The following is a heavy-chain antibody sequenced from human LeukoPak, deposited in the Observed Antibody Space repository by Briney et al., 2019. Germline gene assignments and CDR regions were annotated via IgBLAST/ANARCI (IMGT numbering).Heavy chain of an antibody. CDR2: IWYDGSNK. CDR3: AKIDYSNSIDY. D-gene: IGHD4-11*01. Sequence: PGGSLRLSCAASGFTFSSYGMHWVRQAPGKGLEWVAVIWYDGSNKYHADSVKGRFTISRDNSKNTLYLQMNSLRAEDTAVYYCAKIDYSNSIDYWGQGTLVTVSS. V-gene: IGHV3-33*06. CDR1: GFTFSSYG. J-gene: IGHJ4*02.